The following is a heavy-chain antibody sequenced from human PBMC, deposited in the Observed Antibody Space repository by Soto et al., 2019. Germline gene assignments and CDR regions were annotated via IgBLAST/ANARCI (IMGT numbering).Heavy chain of an antibody. D-gene: IGHD3-10*01. CDR2: IYYSGST. CDR3: ASPSPITMVRGVIVGGEFDY. V-gene: IGHV4-39*01. J-gene: IGHJ4*02. CDR1: GGSISSSSYY. Sequence: SETLSLTCTVSGGSISSSSYYWGWIRQPPGKGLEWIGSIYYSGSTYYNPSLKSRVTISVDTSKTQFSLKLSSVTAADTAVYYCASPSPITMVRGVIVGGEFDYWGQGTLVTVSS.